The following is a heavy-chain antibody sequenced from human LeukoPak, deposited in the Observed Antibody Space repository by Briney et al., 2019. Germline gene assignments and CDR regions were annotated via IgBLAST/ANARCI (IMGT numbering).Heavy chain of an antibody. CDR1: GFTFSNYW. Sequence: PGGSLRLSCAASGFTFSNYWMHWVRQAPGKGLMWVSRINSDGSSTSYADSVKGRFTISRDNAKNSLYLQMNSLRAEDTAVYYCARDKPYYYDSSGYRDYWGQGTLVTVSS. V-gene: IGHV3-74*01. CDR2: INSDGSST. D-gene: IGHD3-22*01. J-gene: IGHJ4*02. CDR3: ARDKPYYYDSSGYRDY.